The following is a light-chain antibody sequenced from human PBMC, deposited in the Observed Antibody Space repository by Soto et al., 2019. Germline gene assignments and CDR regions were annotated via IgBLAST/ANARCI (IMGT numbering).Light chain of an antibody. CDR1: QSFLSGSNNNNN. Sequence: DIVMTQSPDSLAVSLGERATINCRSSQSFLSGSNNNNNLTWYQQKSGQPPKLLIYWASTRESGVPDRFSGSGSGTDFTLTISRLQAEDVAVYYCHQHHSFPWTFGQGTKVDIK. CDR3: HQHHSFPWT. J-gene: IGKJ1*01. V-gene: IGKV4-1*01. CDR2: WAS.